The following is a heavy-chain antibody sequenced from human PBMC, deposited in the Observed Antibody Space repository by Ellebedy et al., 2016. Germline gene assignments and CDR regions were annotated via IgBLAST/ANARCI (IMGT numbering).Heavy chain of an antibody. Sequence: GESLKISXAPSGLTVSSFFMTWIRQAPGKGLEWVSTISAGSDITRLADSVKGRFTISRDSSKNSVYLRMNNLRVEDTAVYYCRQGHYADLWGQGTLVTVSS. V-gene: IGHV3-23*01. CDR3: RQGHYADL. CDR1: GLTVSSFF. J-gene: IGHJ4*02. D-gene: IGHD4-17*01. CDR2: ISAGSDIT.